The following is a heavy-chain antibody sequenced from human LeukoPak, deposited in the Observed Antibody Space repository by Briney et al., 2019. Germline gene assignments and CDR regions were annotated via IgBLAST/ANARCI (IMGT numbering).Heavy chain of an antibody. D-gene: IGHD1-26*01. CDR1: GYSISSGYY. J-gene: IGHJ4*02. Sequence: SETLSLTCTVSGYSISSGYYWGWIRQPPGKGLEWIGSVYHGGSSYYNPSLKSRVTISLDTSKNQFSLKLSSVTAADTAVYFCTSNLYSESYYYAYWGQGTLVTVSS. V-gene: IGHV4-38-2*02. CDR3: TSNLYSESYYYAY. CDR2: VYHGGSS.